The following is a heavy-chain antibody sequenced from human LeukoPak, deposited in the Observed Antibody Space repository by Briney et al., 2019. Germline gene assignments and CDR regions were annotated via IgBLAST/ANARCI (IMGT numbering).Heavy chain of an antibody. V-gene: IGHV1-69*04. J-gene: IGHJ3*02. Sequence: GASVKVSCKASGGTFSSYAISWVRQAPGQGLEWMGRIIPILGIANHARKFQGRVTITADKSTSTAYMELSSLRSEDTAVYYCARASPVTRDAFDIWGQGTMVTVSS. CDR1: GGTFSSYA. CDR2: IIPILGIA. CDR3: ARASPVTRDAFDI. D-gene: IGHD4-11*01.